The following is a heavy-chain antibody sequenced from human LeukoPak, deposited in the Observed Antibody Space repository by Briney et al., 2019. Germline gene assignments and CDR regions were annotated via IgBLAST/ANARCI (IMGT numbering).Heavy chain of an antibody. D-gene: IGHD3-22*01. CDR2: INPNSGGT. CDR1: GYTFTGYY. V-gene: IGHV1-2*02. CDR3: ARVTMIEASNWFDP. J-gene: IGHJ5*02. Sequence: ASVKVSCKASGYTFTGYYMHWVRQAPGQGLEWMGWINPNSGGTNYAQKFQGRVTMTRDTSISTAYMELSRLRSDDMAVYYCARVTMIEASNWFDPWGQGTLVTVSP.